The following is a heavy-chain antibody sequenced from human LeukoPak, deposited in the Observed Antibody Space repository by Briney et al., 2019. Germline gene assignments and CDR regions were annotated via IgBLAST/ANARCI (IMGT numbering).Heavy chain of an antibody. CDR1: GDSLSTYY. D-gene: IGHD6-13*01. Sequence: SETLSLTCTVSGDSLSTYYWSWIRQPPGKGLEWIGYIYYTGSTNYNPSLKSRVTISVDTSTNQFSLRLNSVTAADTAVYYCARVYSSSWSRYYYYMDVWGKGTTVTIS. CDR3: ARVYSSSWSRYYYYMDV. CDR2: IYYTGST. V-gene: IGHV4-59*01. J-gene: IGHJ6*03.